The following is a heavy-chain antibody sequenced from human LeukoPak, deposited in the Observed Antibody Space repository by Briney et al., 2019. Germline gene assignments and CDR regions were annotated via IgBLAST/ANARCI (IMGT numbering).Heavy chain of an antibody. CDR3: ARIGDHFHWYLDL. D-gene: IGHD3-3*02. J-gene: IGHJ2*01. CDR1: GFTVATNY. Sequence: PGGSLTISCTASGFTVATNYMNWVRQLPGKGLEWVSILYSGADTYYADSVKGRFVVSRDSSKNMLFLHMNALRPEDTAVYYCARIGDHFHWYLDLWGRGTLVTVSS. V-gene: IGHV3-53*01. CDR2: LYSGADT.